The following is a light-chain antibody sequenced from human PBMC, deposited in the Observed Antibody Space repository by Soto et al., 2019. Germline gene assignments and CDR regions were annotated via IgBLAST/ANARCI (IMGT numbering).Light chain of an antibody. J-gene: IGLJ2*01. CDR2: EVS. V-gene: IGLV2-8*01. CDR3: SSYAGSNNVV. Sequence: QSALTQPRSASGSPGQSVTISCTGTSSDVGGYNYVSWYHQHPGKAPKLMIYEVSKRPSGVPDRFSGAKSGNTASLTVSGLQAEDEADYYCSSYAGSNNVVFGGGTKLTVL. CDR1: SSDVGGYNY.